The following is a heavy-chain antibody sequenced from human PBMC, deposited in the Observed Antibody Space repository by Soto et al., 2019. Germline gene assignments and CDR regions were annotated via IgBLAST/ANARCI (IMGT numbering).Heavy chain of an antibody. CDR2: ILPIFDTT. D-gene: IGHD5-18*01. CDR3: APRGRGYSSAPRFYFEY. V-gene: IGHV1-69*01. CDR1: GGIFSSNA. J-gene: IGHJ4*02. Sequence: QVQLVQSGAEVKKPGSSVKVSCQASGGIFSSNAISWVRQAPGQGLEWMGGILPIFDTTHYAQKFQGRVTITADESPSTAYMELSSLKSENTALYYCAPRGRGYSSAPRFYFEYWGQGTLVTVSP.